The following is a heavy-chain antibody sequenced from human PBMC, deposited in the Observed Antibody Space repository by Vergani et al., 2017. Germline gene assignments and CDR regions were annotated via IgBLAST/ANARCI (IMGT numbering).Heavy chain of an antibody. CDR1: GFKFSDHY. CDR2: ISPGASTV. D-gene: IGHD1-1*01. Sequence: LEESGGGSVKPGGSLRLSCAASGFKFSDHYMSWIRQAPGKGLEWVSHISPGASTVTYTDSVTGRFTVSRNNDNNSLTLHMTTLRVEDTAVYYCAKNPGISTTRHYYAMDVWCQGTTVTVSS. J-gene: IGHJ6*02. CDR3: AKNPGISTTRHYYAMDV. V-gene: IGHV3-11*04.